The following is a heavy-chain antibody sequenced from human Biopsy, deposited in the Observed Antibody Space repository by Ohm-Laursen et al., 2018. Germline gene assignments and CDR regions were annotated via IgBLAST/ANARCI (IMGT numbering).Heavy chain of an antibody. Sequence: SDTLSLTCTVSGGSISGYHWSWIRQSPGKGLEWIGYIYYTGSTNYNPSVKSRVTISVDTSKNQFSLKLNSATAADTAVYFCARDSRGGHLNTTLITGKNLDSWGQGILVTVSS. CDR1: GGSISGYH. V-gene: IGHV4-59*01. J-gene: IGHJ4*02. CDR2: IYYTGST. D-gene: IGHD3-16*01. CDR3: ARDSRGGHLNTTLITGKNLDS.